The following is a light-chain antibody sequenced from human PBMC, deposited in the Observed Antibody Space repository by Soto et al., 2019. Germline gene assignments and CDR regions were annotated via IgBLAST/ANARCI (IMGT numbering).Light chain of an antibody. Sequence: QAVLTQSSSASASLGSSVKLTCTLSSGHSSYIIAWHQQQPGKAPRYLMKLEGSGSYNKGSGVPDRFSGSSSGADRYLTISNLQSEDGADYYCETWDSNTRVFGTGTKVTVL. CDR2: LEGSGSY. CDR3: ETWDSNTRV. V-gene: IGLV4-60*03. J-gene: IGLJ1*01. CDR1: SGHSSYI.